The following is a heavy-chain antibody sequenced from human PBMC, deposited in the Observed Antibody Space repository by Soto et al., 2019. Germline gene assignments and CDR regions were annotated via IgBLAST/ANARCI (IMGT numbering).Heavy chain of an antibody. D-gene: IGHD6-25*01. J-gene: IGHJ4*02. CDR3: ARDLPESGTPASTFDY. Sequence: SVKVSCKASGYTFTSYTISWVRQAPGQGLEWMGRIIPILGITNYAQNFQGRVTISADKSTSTAYMELLSLRSEDTAVYYCARDLPESGTPASTFDYWGQGTLVTVSS. CDR2: IIPILGIT. CDR1: GYTFTSYT. V-gene: IGHV1-69*04.